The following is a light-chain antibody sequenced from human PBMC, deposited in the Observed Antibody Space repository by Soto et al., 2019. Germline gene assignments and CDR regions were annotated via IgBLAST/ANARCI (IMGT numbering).Light chain of an antibody. Sequence: EIVMTQSPATLSVSPGERATLSCRASQSVSGNLAWYQQKPGQAPRLLIYGASTRATGIPARFSGSGSGTEFTLTISSLQSEAFAVYYCQQYNNWLITFGQGTRLEIK. CDR3: QQYNNWLIT. V-gene: IGKV3-15*01. J-gene: IGKJ5*01. CDR1: QSVSGN. CDR2: GAS.